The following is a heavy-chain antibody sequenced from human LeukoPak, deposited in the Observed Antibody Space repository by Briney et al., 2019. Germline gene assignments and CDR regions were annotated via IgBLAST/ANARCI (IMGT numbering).Heavy chain of an antibody. Sequence: GGSLRLSCAASGFTFSSYSMNWVRQAPGKGLEWVSSISSSSSYIYYADSVKGRFTISRDNSKNTLYLQMNSLRAEDTAVYYCAKDHIAAAGYFDYWGQGTLVTVSS. CDR2: ISSSSSYI. D-gene: IGHD6-13*01. J-gene: IGHJ4*02. V-gene: IGHV3-21*04. CDR3: AKDHIAAAGYFDY. CDR1: GFTFSSYS.